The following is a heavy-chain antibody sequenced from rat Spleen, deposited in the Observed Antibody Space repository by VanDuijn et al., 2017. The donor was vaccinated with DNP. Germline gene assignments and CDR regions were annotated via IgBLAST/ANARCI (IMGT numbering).Heavy chain of an antibody. Sequence: EVQLVETGGGLVQPGRSLKLSCAASGFTFSNSWMYWTRQAPGKGLEWLGSINPDGDTTYYPDSVKGRFTFSRDNAKNTVYLQMSSLRSEDTATYHCTKILDYWGQGVMVTVSS. CDR3: TKILDY. CDR1: GFTFSNSW. V-gene: IGHV5-58*01. CDR2: INPDGDTT. J-gene: IGHJ2*01.